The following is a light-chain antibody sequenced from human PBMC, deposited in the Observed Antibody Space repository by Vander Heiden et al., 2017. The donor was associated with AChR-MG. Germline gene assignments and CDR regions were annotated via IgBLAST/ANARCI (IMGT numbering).Light chain of an antibody. V-gene: IGLV6-57*03. CDR1: GGSIASNY. Sequence: FVLTQPHSVSESPGKTVTISCTRSGGSIASNYFQWYQQRPGSAPTTVIFDDNHRPSGVPDRCSGSIDSSSNSASLIISGLKTEDEADYYCQSYDDTNHGVFGGGTKLTVL. CDR3: QSYDDTNHGV. CDR2: DDN. J-gene: IGLJ2*01.